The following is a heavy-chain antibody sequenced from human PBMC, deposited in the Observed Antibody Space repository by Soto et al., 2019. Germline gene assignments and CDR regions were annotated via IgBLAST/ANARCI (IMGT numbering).Heavy chain of an antibody. J-gene: IGHJ4*02. CDR1: GFTFSTQA. CDR3: ATGFLGFCTGGNCPLDS. CDR2: IWYHGVDK. V-gene: IGHV3-33*01. Sequence: QVQLVESGGGVVQPERSLRLSCTASGFTFSTQAMHWVRQAPGRGLEWVAVIWYHGVDKYYADSVKGRFTISRDNSKNQVYLQMNSLRGEDTAVYYCATGFLGFCTGGNCPLDSWGQGSLVTVSS. D-gene: IGHD2-15*01.